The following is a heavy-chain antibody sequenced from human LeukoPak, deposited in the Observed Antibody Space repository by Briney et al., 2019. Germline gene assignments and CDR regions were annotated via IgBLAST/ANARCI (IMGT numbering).Heavy chain of an antibody. Sequence: GGSLRLSCAASGFTFSSYGMHWVRQAPGKGLEWVAVIWYDGSNKYYADSVKGRFTISRDNSKNTLYLQMNSLRAEDTAVYYCASQSRSSGWYYYYYGMDVRGQGTTVTVSS. V-gene: IGHV3-33*01. CDR3: ASQSRSSGWYYYYYGMDV. CDR2: IWYDGSNK. CDR1: GFTFSSYG. J-gene: IGHJ6*02. D-gene: IGHD6-19*01.